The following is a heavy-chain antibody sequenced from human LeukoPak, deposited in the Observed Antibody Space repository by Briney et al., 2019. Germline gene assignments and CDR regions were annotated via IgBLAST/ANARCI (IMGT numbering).Heavy chain of an antibody. J-gene: IGHJ4*02. V-gene: IGHV1-2*02. CDR2: INPNDGDT. Sequence: ASVKVSCKASGYTFTDYYMHWVRQAPGQGFEWMGWINPNDGDTNYAQKFQGRVTMTRDASISTAHMEVSRLRSDDTAVYYCARANFLYCSSTTCLFDYWGQGTLVTVSS. CDR3: ARANFLYCSSTTCLFDY. D-gene: IGHD2-2*01. CDR1: GYTFTDYY.